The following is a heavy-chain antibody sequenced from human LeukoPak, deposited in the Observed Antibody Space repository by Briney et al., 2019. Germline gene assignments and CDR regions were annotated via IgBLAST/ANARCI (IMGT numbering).Heavy chain of an antibody. Sequence: QPGGSLRLSCAASGFTFSSYVMSLVRQTPEKGLEWVSGISGSGGSTYYADSVKGRFTISRDNSKNTLYLQMNSLRAEDTGIYSCAKEGPGSGGYFDYWAQGTLVTVSS. J-gene: IGHJ4*02. CDR3: AKEGPGSGGYFDY. CDR2: ISGSGGST. V-gene: IGHV3-23*01. D-gene: IGHD3-3*01. CDR1: GFTFSSYV.